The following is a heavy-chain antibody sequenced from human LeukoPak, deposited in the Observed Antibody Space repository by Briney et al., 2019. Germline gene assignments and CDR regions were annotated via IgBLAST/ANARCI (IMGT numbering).Heavy chain of an antibody. Sequence: GGSLRLSCAASGFTFSSYSMNWVRQAPGKGLEWVSYISSSSTIYYADSVKGRFTISRDNAKNSLYLQMNSLRAEDTAVYYCARDKYPGSGSYYIFDYWGQGTLVTVSS. CDR2: ISSSSTI. CDR3: ARDKYPGSGSYYIFDY. CDR1: GFTFSSYS. J-gene: IGHJ4*02. D-gene: IGHD1-26*01. V-gene: IGHV3-48*01.